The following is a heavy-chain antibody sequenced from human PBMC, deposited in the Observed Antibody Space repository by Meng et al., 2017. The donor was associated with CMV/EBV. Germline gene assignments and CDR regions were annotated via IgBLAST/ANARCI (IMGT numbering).Heavy chain of an antibody. CDR2: IKSKTDGGTT. CDR3: TTDTVTTVTTSPMWYYYYYYGMDV. V-gene: IGHV3-15*01. Sequence: GGSLRLSCAASGFTFSNAWMSWVRQAPGKGLEWVGRIKSKTDGGTTDYAAPVKGRFTISRDDSKNTLYLQMNSLKTEDTAVYYCTTDTVTTVTTSPMWYYYYYYGMDVWGQRTTVTVSS. J-gene: IGHJ6*02. CDR1: GFTFSNAW. D-gene: IGHD4-11*01.